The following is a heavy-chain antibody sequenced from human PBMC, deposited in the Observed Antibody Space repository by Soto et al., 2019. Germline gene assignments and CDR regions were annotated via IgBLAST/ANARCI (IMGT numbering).Heavy chain of an antibody. CDR1: GYTFTNYR. CDR3: AREIVVSSSRDYYYYVDV. V-gene: IGHV1-18*01. CDR2: VRPYNGNT. J-gene: IGHJ6*03. Sequence: QVQLAQSGAEVKKPGASVKVSCKASGYTFTNYRIIWVRQAPGQGLEWMGWVRPYNGNTNYAQNLQGRVTMTTDTSTSTAYLDLRSLRSDDTAVYYCAREIVVSSSRDYYYYVDVWANGTTVTVSS. D-gene: IGHD2-15*01.